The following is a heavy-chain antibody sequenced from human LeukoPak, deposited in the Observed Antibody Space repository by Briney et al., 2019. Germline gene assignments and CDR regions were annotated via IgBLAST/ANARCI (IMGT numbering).Heavy chain of an antibody. Sequence: ASVKVSCKASGYTFTSYAMHWVRQAPGQRLEWMGWINAGNGNTKYSQKFQGRVTTTRDTSASTAYMELSSLRSEDTAVYYCARLDIVVVPAPVGSDYYGMDVWGQGTTVTVSS. CDR1: GYTFTSYA. CDR3: ARLDIVVVPAPVGSDYYGMDV. V-gene: IGHV1-3*01. J-gene: IGHJ6*02. CDR2: INAGNGNT. D-gene: IGHD2-2*03.